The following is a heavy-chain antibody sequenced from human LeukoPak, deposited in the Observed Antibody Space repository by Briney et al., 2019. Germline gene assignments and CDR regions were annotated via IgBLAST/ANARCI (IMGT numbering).Heavy chain of an antibody. V-gene: IGHV4-34*01. CDR2: INHSGST. Sequence: SEALSLTCAVYGGSFSGYYWSWIRQPPGKGLEWIGEINHSGSTNYNPSLKSRVTISVDTSKNQFSLKLSSVTAADTAVYYCARARSGWYYFDYWGQGTLVTVSS. CDR3: ARARSGWYYFDY. J-gene: IGHJ4*02. D-gene: IGHD6-19*01. CDR1: GGSFSGYY.